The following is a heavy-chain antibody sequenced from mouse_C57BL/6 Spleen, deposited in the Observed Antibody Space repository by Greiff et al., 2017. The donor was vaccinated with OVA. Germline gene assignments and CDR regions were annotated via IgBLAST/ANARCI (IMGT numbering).Heavy chain of an antibody. CDR1: GFTFSSYG. V-gene: IGHV5-6*01. Sequence: EVQLQESGGDLVKPGGSLKLSCAASGFTFSSYGMSWVRQTPDKRLEWVATISSGGSYTYYPDSVKGRFTISRDNAKNTLYLQMSSLKSEDTAMYYCARHGGGNYHFDYWGQGTTLTVSS. CDR3: ARHGGGNYHFDY. CDR2: ISSGGSYT. J-gene: IGHJ2*01. D-gene: IGHD2-1*01.